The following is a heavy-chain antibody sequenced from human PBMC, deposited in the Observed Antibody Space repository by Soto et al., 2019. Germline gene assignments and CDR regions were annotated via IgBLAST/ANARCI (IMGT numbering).Heavy chain of an antibody. V-gene: IGHV3-30*18. CDR3: AKEDSSSWHYYYGMDV. Sequence: QVQLVESGGGVVQPGRSLRLSCAASGFTFSSYGMNWVRQAPGKGLEWVAVISYDGSNKYYADSVKGRFTISRDSSKNMLYLQMNRLIAEDTAVYYCAKEDSSSWHYYYGMDVWGQGTTVTVSS. J-gene: IGHJ6*02. CDR1: GFTFSSYG. CDR2: ISYDGSNK. D-gene: IGHD6-13*01.